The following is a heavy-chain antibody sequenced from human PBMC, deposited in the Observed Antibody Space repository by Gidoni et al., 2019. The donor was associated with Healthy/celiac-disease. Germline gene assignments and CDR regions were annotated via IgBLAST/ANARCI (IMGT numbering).Heavy chain of an antibody. V-gene: IGHV3-30*04. D-gene: IGHD2-15*01. J-gene: IGHJ4*02. CDR1: SSYA. CDR3: ARDPALPYCSGGSCQIGYFDY. CDR2: ISYDGSNK. Sequence: SSYAMHWVRQAPGKGLEWVAVISYDGSNKYYADSVKGRFTISRDNSKNTLYLQMNSLRAEDTAVYYCARDPALPYCSGGSCQIGYFDYWGQGTLVTVSS.